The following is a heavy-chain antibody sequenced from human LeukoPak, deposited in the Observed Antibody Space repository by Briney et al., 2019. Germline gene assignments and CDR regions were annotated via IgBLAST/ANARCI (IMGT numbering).Heavy chain of an antibody. J-gene: IGHJ4*02. D-gene: IGHD1-7*01. V-gene: IGHV3-21*06. Sequence: GGSLRLSCAVSGLSFTNAWMSWVRQAPGKGLEWVSCISRSSTYIYYADSLKGRVTISTDNAKNTLYLQMNSLRAEDTAVYYCARAAYNWNYGTYYFDYWGQGTLVTVSS. CDR1: GLSFTNAW. CDR2: ISRSSTYI. CDR3: ARAAYNWNYGTYYFDY.